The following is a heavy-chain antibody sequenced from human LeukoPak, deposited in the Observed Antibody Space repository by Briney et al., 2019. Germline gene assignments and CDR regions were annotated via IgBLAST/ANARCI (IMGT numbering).Heavy chain of an antibody. CDR1: GGSISSGGYS. Sequence: PSQTLSLTCAVSGGSISSGGYSWSWIRQPPGKGLEWIGYIYHSGSTYYNPSLKSRVTISVDRSKNQFSLKLSSVIAADTAVYYCARGVVPAGSNWFDPWRQGTLVTVSS. V-gene: IGHV4-30-2*01. CDR2: IYHSGST. J-gene: IGHJ5*02. D-gene: IGHD2-2*01. CDR3: ARGVVPAGSNWFDP.